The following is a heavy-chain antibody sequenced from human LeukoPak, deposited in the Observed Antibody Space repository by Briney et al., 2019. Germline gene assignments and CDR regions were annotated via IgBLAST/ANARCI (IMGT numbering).Heavy chain of an antibody. CDR3: ARRGIWDLQIGNWFDP. D-gene: IGHD3-16*01. CDR1: GDSISSSGYY. Sequence: SETLSLTCTVSGDSISSSGYYWGWIRQPPGKGLEWIGSIYYSGSTYYNPSLKSRVTISVDTSKNQFSLNLSSVTAADTAVYYCARRGIWDLQIGNWFDPWGQGILVTVSS. V-gene: IGHV4-39*01. CDR2: IYYSGST. J-gene: IGHJ5*02.